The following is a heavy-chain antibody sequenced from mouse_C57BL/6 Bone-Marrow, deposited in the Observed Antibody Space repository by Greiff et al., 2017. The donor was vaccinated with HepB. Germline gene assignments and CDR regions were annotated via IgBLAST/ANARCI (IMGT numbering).Heavy chain of an antibody. V-gene: IGHV1-81*01. Sequence: VKLQESGAELARPGASVKLSCKASGYTFTSYGISWVKQRTGQGLEWIGEIYPRSGNTYYNEKFKGKATLTADKSSSTAYMELRSLTSEDSAVYFWADGKGFAYWGQGTLVTVSA. CDR2: IYPRSGNT. J-gene: IGHJ3*01. D-gene: IGHD2-3*01. CDR1: GYTFTSYG. CDR3: ADGKGFAY.